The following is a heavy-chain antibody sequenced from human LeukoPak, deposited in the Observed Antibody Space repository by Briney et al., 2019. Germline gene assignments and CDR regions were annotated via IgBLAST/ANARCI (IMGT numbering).Heavy chain of an antibody. CDR3: ARRSAAIRSGYYYGMDV. CDR1: GLTFSDYY. Sequence: GGSLRLSCAASGLTFSDYYMSWIRQAPGKGLEWVSYISSSGSTIYYADSVKGRFTISRDNAKNSLYLQMNSLRAEDTAVYYCARRSAAIRSGYYYGMDVWGQGTTVTVSS. J-gene: IGHJ6*02. CDR2: ISSSGSTI. V-gene: IGHV3-11*01. D-gene: IGHD2-2*02.